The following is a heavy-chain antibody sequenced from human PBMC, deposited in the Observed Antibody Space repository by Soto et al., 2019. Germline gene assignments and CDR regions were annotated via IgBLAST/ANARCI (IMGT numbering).Heavy chain of an antibody. Sequence: QVHLVQSGAEVKKPGSSVNVACKASADTFNRYTISWVRQAPGQGLEWMGRIIPMSPMPIYAQKFRGSVTFTADKSTTSVYMELSSLTSDDTAVYYCARGEGGNGNWYTLWGQGTLVTVSS. CDR3: ARGEGGNGNWYTL. CDR1: ADTFNRYT. V-gene: IGHV1-69*02. J-gene: IGHJ4*02. D-gene: IGHD2-15*01. CDR2: IIPMSPMP.